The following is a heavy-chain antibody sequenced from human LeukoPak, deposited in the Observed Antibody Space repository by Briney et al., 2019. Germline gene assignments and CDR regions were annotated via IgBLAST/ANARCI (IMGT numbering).Heavy chain of an antibody. J-gene: IGHJ5*02. Sequence: GESLKISCKGSGYSFTSYWISWVRQMPGKGLEWMGRIDPSDSYTNYSPSFQGHVTISADKSISTAYLQWSSPKASDTAMYYCAREGPIVVVPAAMGSSNWFDPWGQGTLVTVSS. V-gene: IGHV5-10-1*01. CDR1: GYSFTSYW. CDR3: AREGPIVVVPAAMGSSNWFDP. CDR2: IDPSDSYT. D-gene: IGHD2-2*01.